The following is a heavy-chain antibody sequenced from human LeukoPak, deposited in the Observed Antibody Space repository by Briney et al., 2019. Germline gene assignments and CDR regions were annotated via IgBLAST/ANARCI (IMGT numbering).Heavy chain of an antibody. V-gene: IGHV4-61*02. CDR2: IYTSGST. D-gene: IGHD3-10*01. CDR3: ARGARGDTYYYGSGSYFWFDP. CDR1: GGSISSGSYY. J-gene: IGHJ5*02. Sequence: SETLSLTCTVSGGSISSGSYYWSWFRQPAGKGLEWIVRIYTSGSTNYNPSLKSRVTISVDTSKNQFSLKLSSVTAADTAVYYCARGARGDTYYYGSGSYFWFDPWGQGTLVTVSS.